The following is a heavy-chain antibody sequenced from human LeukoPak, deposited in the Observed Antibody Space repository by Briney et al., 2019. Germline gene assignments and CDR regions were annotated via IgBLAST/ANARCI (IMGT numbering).Heavy chain of an antibody. CDR3: ARMYSGTYGGIDY. V-gene: IGHV4-4*07. CDR2: IYSSGST. D-gene: IGHD1-26*01. CDR1: GGSISSYY. J-gene: IGHJ4*02. Sequence: PSETPSLTCTVSGGSISSYYWSWIRQPAGEGLEWIGRIYSSGSTNYNPSLKSRVTMSVDTSRNRFSLKLTSVTAADTGVYYCARMYSGTYGGIDYWGQGSLVTVSS.